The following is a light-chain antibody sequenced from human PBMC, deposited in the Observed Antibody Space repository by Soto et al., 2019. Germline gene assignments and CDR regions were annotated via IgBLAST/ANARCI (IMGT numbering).Light chain of an antibody. CDR1: QDISTW. J-gene: IGKJ5*01. CDR2: AAS. V-gene: IGKV1-12*01. Sequence: DIQMTQSPSSVSASVGDRVTISCRASQDISTWLAWYKKKPGKAPNLLIYAASSLQTGVPSRFSGSGSGTDFTLTISSLQPEEFATYDCQQAISFPITFGQGTRLEIK. CDR3: QQAISFPIT.